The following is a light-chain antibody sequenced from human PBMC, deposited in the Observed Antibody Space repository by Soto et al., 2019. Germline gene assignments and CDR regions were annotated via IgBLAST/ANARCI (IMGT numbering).Light chain of an antibody. CDR1: VGDIGNYNL. Sequence: QSVLTQPASVSGSPGQSITISCTGTVGDIGNYNLVSWYRQNPGEAPKLIIYEVNKRPSGISSRLSGSKSGYTAFLTISGLQAEDEADYHCCSYAGSHSYIFGSGTKVTVL. CDR2: EVN. CDR3: CSYAGSHSYI. V-gene: IGLV2-23*02. J-gene: IGLJ1*01.